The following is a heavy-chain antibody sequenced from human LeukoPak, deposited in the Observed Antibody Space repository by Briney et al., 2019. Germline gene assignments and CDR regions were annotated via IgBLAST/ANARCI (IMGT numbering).Heavy chain of an antibody. CDR1: GGSISSSSYY. CDR3: ARAGYDSSGYYHFDF. Sequence: YPSETLSLTCTVSGGSISSSSYYWGWIRQPPGKGLEWIGSIYYSGSTYYNPSLKSRVTISVDTSKNQFSLKLSSVTAADTAVYYCARAGYDSSGYYHFDFWGQGTLVTVSS. CDR2: IYYSGST. V-gene: IGHV4-39*07. J-gene: IGHJ4*02. D-gene: IGHD3-22*01.